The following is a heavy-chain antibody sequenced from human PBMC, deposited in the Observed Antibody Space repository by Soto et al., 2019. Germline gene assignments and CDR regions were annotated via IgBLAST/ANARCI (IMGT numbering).Heavy chain of an antibody. CDR1: GGSISSYY. V-gene: IGHV4-59*06. J-gene: IGHJ4*02. CDR3: ARMKEGYYDFWSGYYYFDY. D-gene: IGHD3-3*01. Sequence: SETLSLTCTVSGGSISSYYWSWIRQPPGKGLEWIGYIYYSGSTYYNPSLKSRVTISVDTSKNQFSLKLSSVTAADTAVYYCARMKEGYYDFWSGYYYFDYWGRGTLVTVSS. CDR2: IYYSGST.